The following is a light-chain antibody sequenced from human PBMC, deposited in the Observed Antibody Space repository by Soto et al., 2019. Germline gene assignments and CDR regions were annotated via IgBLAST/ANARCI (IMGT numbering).Light chain of an antibody. CDR1: SSDVGGYNF. V-gene: IGLV2-14*01. CDR2: EVS. Sequence: QSVLTQPASVSGSPGQSITISCTGTSSDVGGYNFVSWHQHHPGKAPKLMIYEVSNRPSGVSDRFSGSKSGDTASLTISGLQAEDEADYYCSSYTSSSTQVFGTGTKLTVL. CDR3: SSYTSSSTQV. J-gene: IGLJ1*01.